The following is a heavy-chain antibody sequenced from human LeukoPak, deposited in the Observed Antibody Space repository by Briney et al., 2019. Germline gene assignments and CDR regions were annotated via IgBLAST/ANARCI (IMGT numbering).Heavy chain of an antibody. CDR2: ISGSGVST. CDR3: AKELRYCSSTSCLIYDYYYYYMDV. D-gene: IGHD2-2*01. CDR1: VFTLSSYA. V-gene: IGHV3-23*01. J-gene: IGHJ6*03. Sequence: PRGSLRLSCAASVFTLSSYAMSGVRQAPGKGREWVSAISGSGVSTYYADSVKRRFTISRDNTKNTLYLQMNSLRAKDTAVYYCAKELRYCSSTSCLIYDYYYYYMDVWGKGTTVTVSS.